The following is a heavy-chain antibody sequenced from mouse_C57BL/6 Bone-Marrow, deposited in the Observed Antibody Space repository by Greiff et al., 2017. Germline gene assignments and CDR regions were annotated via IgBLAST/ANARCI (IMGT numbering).Heavy chain of an antibody. D-gene: IGHD2-4*01. CDR3: TNDYDWYFDV. CDR2: IDPENGDT. CDR1: GFNIKDDY. V-gene: IGHV14-4*01. J-gene: IGHJ1*03. Sequence: EVQLQQSGAELVRPGASVKLSCTASGFNIKDDYMHWVKQRPEQGLEWIGWIDPENGDTEYASKFQGKATITADTSSNTAYLQLSSLTSEDTAVYYCTNDYDWYFDVWGTGTTVTVSS.